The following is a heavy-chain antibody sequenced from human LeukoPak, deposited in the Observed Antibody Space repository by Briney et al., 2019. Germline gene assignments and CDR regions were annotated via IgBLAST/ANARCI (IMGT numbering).Heavy chain of an antibody. CDR2: IYYSGST. Sequence: SETLSLTCTVSGGSISSYYWSWIRQPPGKGLEWIGYIYYSGSTNYNPSLKSRVTISVDTSKNQFSLKLSSVTAADTAVYYCARDAPRPRTYYMDVWGKGTTVTVSS. CDR3: ARDAPRPRTYYMDV. V-gene: IGHV4-59*01. CDR1: GGSISSYY. J-gene: IGHJ6*03.